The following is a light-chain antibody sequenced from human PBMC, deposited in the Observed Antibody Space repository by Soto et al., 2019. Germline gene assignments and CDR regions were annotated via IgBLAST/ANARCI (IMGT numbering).Light chain of an antibody. CDR3: LLYYGGTRV. J-gene: IGLJ2*01. CDR1: TGAVTGGFF. CDR2: STS. V-gene: IGLV7-43*01. Sequence: QAVVTQEPSLTVSPGGTVTLTCASSTGAVTGGFFPNWFQQKPGQAPRALIYSTSNKHPWTPARFSGSLLGGKAALTQSGVQPEDEADYYCLLYYGGTRVFGGGTKLTVL.